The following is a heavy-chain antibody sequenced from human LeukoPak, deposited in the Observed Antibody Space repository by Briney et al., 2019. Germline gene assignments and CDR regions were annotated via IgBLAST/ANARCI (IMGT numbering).Heavy chain of an antibody. CDR1: GGSISSSSYY. J-gene: IGHJ6*02. Sequence: PSETLSLTCTVSGGSISSSSYYWGWIRQPPGKGLEWIGSIYYSGTTFYTPSLKSRVTISVDTSKNQFSLKLSSVTAADTAVYYCARDFLGRTNGGSNYFGMDVWGQGTTVTVSS. CDR3: ARDFLGRTNGGSNYFGMDV. V-gene: IGHV4-39*07. D-gene: IGHD2-8*01. CDR2: IYYSGTT.